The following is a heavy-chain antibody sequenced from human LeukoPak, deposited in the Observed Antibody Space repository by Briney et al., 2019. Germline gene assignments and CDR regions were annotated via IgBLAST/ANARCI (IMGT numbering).Heavy chain of an antibody. CDR3: ARRLAVTGRYYFDY. V-gene: IGHV4-59*01. J-gene: IGHJ4*02. CDR2: IYYSGIT. CDR1: GGSISTYY. D-gene: IGHD4-11*01. Sequence: KTSETLSLTCTVSGGSISTYYWTWIRQPPERGLVWIGYIYYSGITNYNPSLKSRVTMSVDTSRNQFSLRLNSVTAADTAVYYCARRLAVTGRYYFDYWGQGSLVTVSS.